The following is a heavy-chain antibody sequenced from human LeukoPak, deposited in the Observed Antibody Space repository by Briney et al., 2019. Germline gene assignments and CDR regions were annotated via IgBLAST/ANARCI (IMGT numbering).Heavy chain of an antibody. CDR3: ARSYSGSYYVDY. CDR2: IYYSGST. CDR1: GGSTSSYY. D-gene: IGHD1-26*01. V-gene: IGHV4-59*01. Sequence: SETLSLTCTVSGGSTSSYYWSWIRQPPGKGLEWIGYIYYSGSTNYNPSLKSRVTISVDTSKNQFSLKLSSVTAADTAVYYCARSYSGSYYVDYWGQGTLVTVSS. J-gene: IGHJ4*02.